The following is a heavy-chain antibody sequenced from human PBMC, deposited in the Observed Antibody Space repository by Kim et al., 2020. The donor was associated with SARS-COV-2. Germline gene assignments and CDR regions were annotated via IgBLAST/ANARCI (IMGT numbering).Heavy chain of an antibody. Sequence: SVKVSCKASGGTFSSYAISWVRQAPGQGLEWMGGIIPIFGTANYAQKFQGRVTITADESTSTAYMELSSLRSEDTAVYYCARDRQLERRGYYYYYGMDVWGQGTTVTVSS. V-gene: IGHV1-69*13. D-gene: IGHD1-1*01. CDR2: IIPIFGTA. CDR3: ARDRQLERRGYYYYYGMDV. J-gene: IGHJ6*02. CDR1: GGTFSSYA.